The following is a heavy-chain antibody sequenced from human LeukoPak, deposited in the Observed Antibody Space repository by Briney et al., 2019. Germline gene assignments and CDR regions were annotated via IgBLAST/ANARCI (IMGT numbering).Heavy chain of an antibody. CDR2: IYYSGST. V-gene: IGHV4-59*01. D-gene: IGHD6-19*01. CDR1: GGSISSYY. CDR3: ARELPVAGIGTAFDI. Sequence: SETLSLTCTVSGGSISSYYWSWIRQPPGKGLEWIGYIYYSGSTNYNPSLKSRVTISVDTSKNRFSLKLSSVTAADTAVYYCARELPVAGIGTAFDIWGQGTMVTVSS. J-gene: IGHJ3*02.